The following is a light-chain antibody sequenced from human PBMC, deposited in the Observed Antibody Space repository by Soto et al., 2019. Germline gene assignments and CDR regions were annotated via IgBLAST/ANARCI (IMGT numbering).Light chain of an antibody. J-gene: IGKJ4*01. V-gene: IGKV1-5*03. CDR1: QSISTW. CDR3: QQYDSYPFT. Sequence: DIQMTHSPSTLSASVGDRVIITCRASQSISTWLAWYQQKPGKAPKLLIYKASSLESGVPSRFSGSGSGTEFTLTISSLQPDDFATYFCQQYDSYPFTFGGGTKVEIK. CDR2: KAS.